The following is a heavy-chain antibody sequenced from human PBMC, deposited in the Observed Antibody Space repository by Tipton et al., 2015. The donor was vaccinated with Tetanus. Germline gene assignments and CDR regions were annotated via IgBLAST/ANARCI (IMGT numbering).Heavy chain of an antibody. J-gene: IGHJ5*02. CDR2: ISYDGSNK. CDR1: GFTFSSYG. CDR3: ARAAEEWELYQFDP. Sequence: SLRLSCAASGFTFSSYGMHWVRQAPGKGLEWVAVISYDGSNKYYADSVKGRFTISRDNSKNTLYLQMNSLRAEDTAVYYCARAAEEWELYQFDPGGQGTLVTVSS. D-gene: IGHD1-26*01. V-gene: IGHV3-30*03.